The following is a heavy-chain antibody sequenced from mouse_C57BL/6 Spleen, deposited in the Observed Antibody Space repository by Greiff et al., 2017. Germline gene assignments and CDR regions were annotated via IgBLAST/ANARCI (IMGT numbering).Heavy chain of an antibody. J-gene: IGHJ4*01. CDR3: TTETAQATGAMDY. Sequence: VQLQQSGAELVRPGASVKLSCTASGFNIKDYYMHWVKQRPEQGLEWIGRIDPEDGDTEYAPKFQGKATMTADTSSNTAYLQLSSLTSEDTAVYYCTTETAQATGAMDYWGQGTSVTVSS. D-gene: IGHD3-2*02. CDR2: IDPEDGDT. V-gene: IGHV14-1*01. CDR1: GFNIKDYY.